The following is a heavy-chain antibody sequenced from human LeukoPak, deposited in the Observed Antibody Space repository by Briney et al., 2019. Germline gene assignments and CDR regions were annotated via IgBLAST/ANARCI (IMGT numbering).Heavy chain of an antibody. Sequence: GGSLRLSCTVSGFTFSNYWMTWVRQAPGKGLEWVANIKQDGSEKNYVDSVKGRFTISRDNAKNSLFLQMNSLRAEDTAVYYCARDEGGFDYWGQGTLVTVSS. CDR1: GFTFSNYW. V-gene: IGHV3-7*01. CDR2: IKQDGSEK. CDR3: ARDEGGFDY. J-gene: IGHJ4*02. D-gene: IGHD3-16*01.